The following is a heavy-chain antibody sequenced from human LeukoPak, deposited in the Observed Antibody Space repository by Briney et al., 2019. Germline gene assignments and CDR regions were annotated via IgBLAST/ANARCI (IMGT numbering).Heavy chain of an antibody. CDR2: ISSSSSYI. CDR1: GFTFSSYS. Sequence: GGSLRLSCAASGFTFSSYSMNWVRQAPGKGLEWVSSISSSSSYIYYADSVKGRFTISRDNAKNSLYLQMNSLRAEDTAVYYCARGEWGSGIFDYWGQGTLVTVSS. J-gene: IGHJ4*02. V-gene: IGHV3-21*01. CDR3: ARGEWGSGIFDY. D-gene: IGHD2-15*01.